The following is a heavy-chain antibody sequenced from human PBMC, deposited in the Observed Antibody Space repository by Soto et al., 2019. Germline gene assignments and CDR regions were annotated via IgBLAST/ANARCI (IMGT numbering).Heavy chain of an antibody. CDR2: INPDNGNT. J-gene: IGHJ5*02. V-gene: IGHV1-3*01. CDR1: VYTFTIDT. CDR3: ERAIAPGQIDT. D-gene: IGHD2-15*01. Sequence: GASVXVSVKSAVYTFTIDTMSCCLQAPRQRLEWMGWINPDNGNTKSSQKFQDRVIITRDKSASKAYMDLRRMRSEDTDVYYCERAIAPGQIDTWGQATLVTVSS.